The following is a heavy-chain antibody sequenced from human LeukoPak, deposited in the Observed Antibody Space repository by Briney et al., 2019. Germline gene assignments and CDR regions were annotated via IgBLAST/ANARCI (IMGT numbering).Heavy chain of an antibody. V-gene: IGHV3-7*01. CDR1: GFTFNNYW. CDR3: ARGPQNYYDSSGYCDY. J-gene: IGHJ4*02. CDR2: IKEDGGEQ. D-gene: IGHD3-22*01. Sequence: GGSLRLSCAASGFTFNNYWMSWVRQAPGKGLEWVANIKEDGGEQYYVDSVKGRFTISRDNAKNSVYLQMNSLRAEDTAVYYCARGPQNYYDSSGYCDYWGQGTLVTVSS.